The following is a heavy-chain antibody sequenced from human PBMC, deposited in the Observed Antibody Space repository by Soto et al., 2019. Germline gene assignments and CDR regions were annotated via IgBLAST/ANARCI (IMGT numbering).Heavy chain of an antibody. CDR2: IKQDGSEK. CDR1: GFTFSSYW. CDR3: ASGTRGGGSGSEPFDY. J-gene: IGHJ4*02. D-gene: IGHD3-10*01. Sequence: EVQLVESGGGLVQPGGSLRLSCAASGFTFSSYWMSWVRQAPGKGLEWVANIKQDGSEKYYVDSVKGRFTISRDNAKNSLYMQMNSLRAEDTAVYYCASGTRGGGSGSEPFDYWGQGTLVTVSS. V-gene: IGHV3-7*01.